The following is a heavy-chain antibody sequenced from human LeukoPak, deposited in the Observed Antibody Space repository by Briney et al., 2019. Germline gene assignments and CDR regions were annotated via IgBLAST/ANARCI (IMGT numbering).Heavy chain of an antibody. Sequence: GESLKISCKGSEYSFTSYWIGWVRQMPGKGLEWMGIIYPSDSDTRYSPSFQGQVTISADKSISTAYLQWSSLKASDTAMYYCARTRVNSGSYRFSDYWGQGTLVTVSS. D-gene: IGHD1-26*01. CDR2: IYPSDSDT. J-gene: IGHJ4*02. CDR3: ARTRVNSGSYRFSDY. CDR1: EYSFTSYW. V-gene: IGHV5-51*01.